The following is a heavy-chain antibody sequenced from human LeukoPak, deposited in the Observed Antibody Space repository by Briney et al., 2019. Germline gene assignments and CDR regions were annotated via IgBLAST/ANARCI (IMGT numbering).Heavy chain of an antibody. J-gene: IGHJ4*02. CDR3: AKEPTAGGYGDYDYFDY. CDR2: ISGSGGST. V-gene: IGHV3-23*01. D-gene: IGHD4-17*01. CDR1: GFTFSSYA. Sequence: GGSLRLSCAASGFTFSSYAMSWVRQAPGKGLEWVSAISGSGGSTYYADSVKGRFTISRDNSKNTLYLQMNSLRAEDTAIYYCAKEPTAGGYGDYDYFDYWGQGTLVTVSS.